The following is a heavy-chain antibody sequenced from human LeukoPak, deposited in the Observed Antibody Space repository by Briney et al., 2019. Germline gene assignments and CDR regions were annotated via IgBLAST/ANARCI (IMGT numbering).Heavy chain of an antibody. J-gene: IGHJ4*02. CDR3: AKDRSYGNYVSGSYYNY. D-gene: IGHD3-10*01. V-gene: IGHV3-33*06. CDR2: IWYDGSNK. CDR1: GFTFSSYG. Sequence: GXSLRLSCAASGFTFSSYGMHWVRQAPGKGMEWVAVIWYDGSNKYYADSVKGRFTISRDNSKKTLYMKMNSLRAEDTAVYYCAKDRSYGNYVSGSYYNYWGQGTLVTVSS.